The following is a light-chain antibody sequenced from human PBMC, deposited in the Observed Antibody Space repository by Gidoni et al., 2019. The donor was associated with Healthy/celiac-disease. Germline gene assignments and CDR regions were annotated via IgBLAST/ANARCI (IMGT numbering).Light chain of an antibody. V-gene: IGKV3-11*01. Sequence: EILLTQSPATLSLSPGERSTLSCRASQSVSSYLAWYQQKPGQAPRPLIYDASNRATGIPARFSGSGSGTDFTLTISSIEPEDFAVYYCQQRSNWHPQNTFGQGTKLEIK. CDR3: QQRSNWHPQNT. CDR1: QSVSSY. J-gene: IGKJ2*01. CDR2: DAS.